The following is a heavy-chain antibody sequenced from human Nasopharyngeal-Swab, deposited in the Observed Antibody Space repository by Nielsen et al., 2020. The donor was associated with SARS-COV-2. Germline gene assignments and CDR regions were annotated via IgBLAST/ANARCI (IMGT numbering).Heavy chain of an antibody. CDR3: AGIWFGELGYYYMDV. D-gene: IGHD3-10*01. CDR2: IYYSGST. V-gene: IGHV4-30-4*01. Sequence: WIRQPPGKGLEWIGYIYYSGSTYYNPSLKSRVTISVDTSKNQFSLKLSSVTAADTAVYCCAGIWFGELGYYYMDVWGKGTTVTVSS. J-gene: IGHJ6*03.